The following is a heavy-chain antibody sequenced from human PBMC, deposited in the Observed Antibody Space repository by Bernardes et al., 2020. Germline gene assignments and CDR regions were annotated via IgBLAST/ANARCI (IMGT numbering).Heavy chain of an antibody. CDR2: ISGTGATT. V-gene: IGHV3-23*01. Sequence: GGSLRLSCVASGFTSSNYAMSWVRQAPGKGLEWVSGISGTGATTQSADSVKGRFTISRDNTKNSLSLQMNSLTAEDTAVYFCTRDCGLDAAGPRFDCWGQGTLVTVSS. D-gene: IGHD6-19*01. J-gene: IGHJ4*02. CDR3: TRDCGLDAAGPRFDC. CDR1: GFTSSNYA.